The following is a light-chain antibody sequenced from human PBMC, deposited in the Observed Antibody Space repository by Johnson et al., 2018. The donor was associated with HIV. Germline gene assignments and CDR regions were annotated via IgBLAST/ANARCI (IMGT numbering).Light chain of an antibody. CDR2: DNN. V-gene: IGLV1-51*01. Sequence: QSVLTQPPSVSAAPGQKVTISCSGSSSNIGNNYVSWYQHLPGTAPKLLIYDNNKRPSGIPDRFSGSKSGTSAALGITGLQTVDEADYYCGTWDSSLNSGVFGNGTKVTVL. CDR3: GTWDSSLNSGV. J-gene: IGLJ1*01. CDR1: SSNIGNNY.